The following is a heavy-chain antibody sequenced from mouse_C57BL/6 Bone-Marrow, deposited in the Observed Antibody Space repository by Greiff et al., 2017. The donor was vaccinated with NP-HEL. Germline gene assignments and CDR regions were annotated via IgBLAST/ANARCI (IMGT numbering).Heavy chain of an antibody. V-gene: IGHV1-54*01. Sequence: QVQLQQSGAELVRPGTSVKVSCKASGYAFTNYLIEWVKQRPGQGLEWIGVINPGSGGTNYNEKFKGKATLTADKSSSNAYMQLSSLTSEDSAVYFCARGDYGSSKRYYFDYWGQGTTLTVSS. CDR3: ARGDYGSSKRYYFDY. CDR2: INPGSGGT. CDR1: GYAFTNYL. J-gene: IGHJ2*01. D-gene: IGHD1-1*01.